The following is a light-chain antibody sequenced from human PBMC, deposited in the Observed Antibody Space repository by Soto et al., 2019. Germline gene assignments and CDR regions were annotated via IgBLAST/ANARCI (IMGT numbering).Light chain of an antibody. CDR2: TAS. CDR3: QQAAIFPIT. V-gene: IGKV1-39*01. Sequence: DIQMTLSASSLSASEEDRVTITCRASQSISSYLNWYQQKPSKGPNLLIDTASSLQSGVPSRFSGSGSGTDFTLTINGPQPEDFATYYCQQAAIFPITSGQ. CDR1: QSISSY. J-gene: IGKJ5*01.